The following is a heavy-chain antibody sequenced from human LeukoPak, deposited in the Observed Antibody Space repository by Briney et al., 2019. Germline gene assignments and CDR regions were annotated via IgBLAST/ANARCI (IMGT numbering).Heavy chain of an antibody. CDR1: GYTFTGYY. Sequence: GASVKVSCKASGYTFTGYYMHWVRQAPGQGLEWMGWINPNSGGTNYAQKFQGRVTMTRDTSISTAYMELSRLRSDDTAVYYCARAFGLQMTTLSLSEDDAFDIWGQGTMVTVSS. CDR2: INPNSGGT. D-gene: IGHD5-24*01. J-gene: IGHJ3*02. CDR3: ARAFGLQMTTLSLSEDDAFDI. V-gene: IGHV1-2*02.